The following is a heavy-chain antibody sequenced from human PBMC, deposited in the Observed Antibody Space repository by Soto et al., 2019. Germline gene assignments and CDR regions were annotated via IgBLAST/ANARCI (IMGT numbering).Heavy chain of an antibody. CDR2: ISYDGSNK. V-gene: IGHV3-30*18. CDR1: GFTFSSYG. D-gene: IGHD6-19*01. CDR3: AKVGPRVAVAGECDY. Sequence: QVQLVESGGGVVQPGRSLRLSCAASGFTFSSYGMHWVRQAPGKGLEWVAVISYDGSNKYYADSVKGRFTISRDNSKNTLYRQMNSLRAEDTAVYYCAKVGPRVAVAGECDYWGQGTLVTVSS. J-gene: IGHJ4*02.